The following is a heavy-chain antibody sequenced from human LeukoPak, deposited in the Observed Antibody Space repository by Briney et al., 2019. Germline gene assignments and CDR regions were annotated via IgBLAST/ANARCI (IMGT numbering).Heavy chain of an antibody. J-gene: IGHJ6*03. D-gene: IGHD2-2*01. V-gene: IGHV3-7*01. CDR1: GFTFSSYW. Sequence: GGSLRLSCAASGFTFSSYWMSWVRQAPGKGLEWVANIKQDGSEKYYVDSVKGRFTISGDNAKNSLYLQMNSLRAEDTAVYYCARDPGYCSSSSCYDRTLGYYYYMDVWGKGTTVTVSS. CDR2: IKQDGSEK. CDR3: ARDPGYCSSSSCYDRTLGYYYYMDV.